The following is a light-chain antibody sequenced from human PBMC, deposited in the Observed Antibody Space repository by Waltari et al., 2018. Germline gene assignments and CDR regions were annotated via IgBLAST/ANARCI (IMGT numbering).Light chain of an antibody. CDR1: SSDVGGYNY. Sequence: QSALTQPPSASGSPGQSVTISCTGTSSDVGGYNYVSWYQQHPGKAPKLMIYEVSKRPSGVTDRFSGSKSGNTASLTVSVLQAEDEADYYCSSYAGSNNFWVFGGGTKLTVL. CDR2: EVS. CDR3: SSYAGSNNFWV. J-gene: IGLJ3*02. V-gene: IGLV2-8*01.